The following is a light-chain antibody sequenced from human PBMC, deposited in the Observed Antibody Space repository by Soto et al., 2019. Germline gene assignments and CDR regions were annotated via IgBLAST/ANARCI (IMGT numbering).Light chain of an antibody. CDR3: SSYTTSNTVI. CDR2: DVS. V-gene: IGLV2-14*01. Sequence: QSALTQPASVSGSPGQSITISCTGTSSDVGGYDYVSWYQQHPGKAPKLMIYDVSNRPSGVSNRFSGSKSGNTASLTISGLQAEDDAGYYCSSYTTSNTVIFGGGTKVTVL. J-gene: IGLJ2*01. CDR1: SSDVGGYDY.